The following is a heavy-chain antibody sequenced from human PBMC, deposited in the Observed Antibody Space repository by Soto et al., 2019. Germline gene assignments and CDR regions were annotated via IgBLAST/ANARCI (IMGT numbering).Heavy chain of an antibody. V-gene: IGHV4-39*01. D-gene: IGHD6-13*01. CDR2: IYYSGST. Sequence: SETLSLTCTVSGGSISSSSYYWGWIRQPPGKGLEWIGSIYYSGSTYYNPSLKSRVTISVDTSKNQFSLKLSSVTAADTAVYYCAREDSSSWYEVGNWFDPWGQGTLVTVSS. J-gene: IGHJ5*02. CDR1: GGSISSSSYY. CDR3: AREDSSSWYEVGNWFDP.